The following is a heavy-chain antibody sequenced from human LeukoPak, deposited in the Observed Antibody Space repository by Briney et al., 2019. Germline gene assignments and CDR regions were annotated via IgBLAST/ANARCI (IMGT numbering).Heavy chain of an antibody. Sequence: GGTLRLSCAASGFTFKKYDVTWVRQAPGKGLEWVSGIRASGGATYYADSVKGRFTISRDNSKNTLYLQMNSLRAEDTAVYYCAKDRLTGYQMYSNWFDPWGQGTLVTVSS. CDR3: AKDRLTGYQMYSNWFDP. J-gene: IGHJ5*02. V-gene: IGHV3-23*01. D-gene: IGHD3-9*01. CDR2: IRASGGAT. CDR1: GFTFKKYD.